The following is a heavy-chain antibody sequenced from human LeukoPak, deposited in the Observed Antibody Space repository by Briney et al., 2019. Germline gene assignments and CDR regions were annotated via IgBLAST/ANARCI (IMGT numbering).Heavy chain of an antibody. CDR1: GFTFSSYN. CDR2: ISRTGSYI. D-gene: IGHD6-6*01. V-gene: IGHV3-21*01. Sequence: GGSLRLSCAASGFTFSSYNMNWVRQAPGRGLEWVSSISRTGSYIYYADSVKGRFTISRDNAQNSLYLQMNSLRAEDTAVYYCAKRAVAAAGISSSYYFDYWGQGTLVTVSS. CDR3: AKRAVAAAGISSSYYFDY. J-gene: IGHJ4*02.